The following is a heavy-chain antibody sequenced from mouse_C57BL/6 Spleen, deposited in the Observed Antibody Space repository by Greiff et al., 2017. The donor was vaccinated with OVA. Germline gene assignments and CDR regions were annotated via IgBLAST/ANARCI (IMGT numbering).Heavy chain of an antibody. V-gene: IGHV1-85*01. CDR3: AREDYYGNDWYFDV. Sequence: QVQLKQSGPELVKPGASVKLSCKASGYTFTSYDINWVKQRPGQGLEWIGWIYPRDGSTKYNEKFKGKATLTVDTSSSTAYMELHSLTSEDSAVYFCAREDYYGNDWYFDVWGTGTTVTVSS. D-gene: IGHD1-1*01. CDR1: GYTFTSYD. CDR2: IYPRDGST. J-gene: IGHJ1*03.